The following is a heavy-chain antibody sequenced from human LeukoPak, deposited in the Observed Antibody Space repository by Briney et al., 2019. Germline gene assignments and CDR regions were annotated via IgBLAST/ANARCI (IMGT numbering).Heavy chain of an antibody. CDR3: ARAKASAMFSSDY. CDR1: GFTFSNYW. Sequence: GGSLRLSCAASGFTFSNYWMSWVRQTPGKGLEWVANIKQDGSEEYYVGSVKGRLIISRDNAKNSLYLQMNSLRVEDTAVYYCARAKASAMFSSDYWGQGTLVTVSS. D-gene: IGHD5-18*01. J-gene: IGHJ4*02. V-gene: IGHV3-7*03. CDR2: IKQDGSEE.